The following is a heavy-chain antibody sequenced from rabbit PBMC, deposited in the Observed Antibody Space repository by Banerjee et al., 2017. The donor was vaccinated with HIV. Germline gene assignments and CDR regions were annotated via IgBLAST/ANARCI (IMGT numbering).Heavy chain of an antibody. CDR2: IDPVFDST. Sequence: QEQLVESGGGLVTLGGSLKLTCKASGFSFSSYGVSWVRQAPGKGLEWIGYIDPVFDSTYYASWVNGRFTISKTSSTTVTLQMTSLTAADTATYFCARDLAGVVGWNLNLWGPGTLVTVS. J-gene: IGHJ4*01. CDR1: GFSFSSYG. V-gene: IGHV1S45*01. D-gene: IGHD4-1*01. CDR3: ARDLAGVVGWNLNL.